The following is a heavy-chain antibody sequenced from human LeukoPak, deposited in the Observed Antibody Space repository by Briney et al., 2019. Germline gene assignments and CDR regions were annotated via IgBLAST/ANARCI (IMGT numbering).Heavy chain of an antibody. CDR1: GFTFSSYC. V-gene: IGHV3-7*01. J-gene: IGHJ6*02. D-gene: IGHD2-2*01. CDR3: ARVVPAAMMNGRASYYYYGMDV. CDR2: INQDGSEK. Sequence: GGSLRLSCAASGFTFSSYCMSWVRQAPGKGLEWVANINQDGSEKYYADSVKGRFTISSDNAKNSLYLQMNSLRGEDTAVYYCARVVPAAMMNGRASYYYYGMDVWGQGTTVTVSS.